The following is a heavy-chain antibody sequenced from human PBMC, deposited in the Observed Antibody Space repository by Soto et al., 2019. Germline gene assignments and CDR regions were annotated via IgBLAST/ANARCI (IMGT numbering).Heavy chain of an antibody. D-gene: IGHD3-10*01. J-gene: IGHJ4*02. CDR1: GGSVSSGSYY. CDR2: IYYSGST. Sequence: QVQLQESGPGLVKPSETLSLTCTVSGGSVSSGSYYWSWIRQPPGKGLEWIGYIYYSGSTNYNPSLKSRVTIPVDSSKNQFSLKLSSVTAADTAVYYCASDLPGTAVNCWGQGTLVTVSS. CDR3: ASDLPGTAVNC. V-gene: IGHV4-61*01.